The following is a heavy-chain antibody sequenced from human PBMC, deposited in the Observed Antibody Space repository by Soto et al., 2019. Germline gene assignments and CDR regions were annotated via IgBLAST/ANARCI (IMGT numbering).Heavy chain of an antibody. CDR3: ARQKGINNYYGMDV. D-gene: IGHD3-10*01. Sequence: GASVKVSCKASGYTFTSYTFSWVRQAPGQGLEWMGWISANNGNIRYAQKLQGRVTMTTGTSTSTVYVEVWSLRSDDTAVYYCARQKGINNYYGMDVWGQGTTVTV. CDR1: GYTFTSYT. J-gene: IGHJ6*02. V-gene: IGHV1-18*04. CDR2: ISANNGNI.